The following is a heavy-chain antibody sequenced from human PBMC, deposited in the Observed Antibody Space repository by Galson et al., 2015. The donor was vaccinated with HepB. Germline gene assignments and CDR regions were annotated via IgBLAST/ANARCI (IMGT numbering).Heavy chain of an antibody. CDR2: ISYDGSNK. CDR3: AKEKVVTAGYYYYGMDV. J-gene: IGHJ6*02. D-gene: IGHD4-23*01. CDR1: GFTFSSYG. V-gene: IGHV3-30*18. Sequence: SLRLSCAASGFTFSSYGMHWVRQAPGKGLEWVAVISYDGSNKYYADSVKGRFTISRDNSKNTLYLQMNSLRAEDTAVYYCAKEKVVTAGYYYYGMDVWGQGTTVTVSS.